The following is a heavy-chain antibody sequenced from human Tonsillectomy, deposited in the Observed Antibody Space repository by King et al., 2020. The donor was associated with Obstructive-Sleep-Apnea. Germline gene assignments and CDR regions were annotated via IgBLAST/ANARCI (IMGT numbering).Heavy chain of an antibody. CDR1: GFTFTNAW. CDR3: TTDPHRTQGIVVVVAANV. D-gene: IGHD2-15*01. Sequence: VQLVESGGGLIKPGGSLRLSCAASGFTFTNAWMNWVRQAPGKGLEWVGRIKSKTDGGTIDYAAPVKGRFTISRDDSNNTLYLQMNSLKTEDTAVYYCTTDPHRTQGIVVVVAANVRGQGTLVTVSS. CDR2: IKSKTDGGTI. V-gene: IGHV3-15*01. J-gene: IGHJ4*02.